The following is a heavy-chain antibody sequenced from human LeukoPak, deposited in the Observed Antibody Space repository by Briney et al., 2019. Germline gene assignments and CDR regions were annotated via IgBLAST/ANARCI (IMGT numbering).Heavy chain of an antibody. V-gene: IGHV4-39*01. CDR1: GGSISSSSYY. J-gene: IGHJ4*02. CDR2: IYYSGST. CDR3: VRQDRYRAYKVDY. D-gene: IGHD3-16*01. Sequence: PSETLSLTCTVSGGSISSSSYYWSWIRQPPGKGLEWIGSIYYSGSTYYNPSLKSRVTISVDTSKNQFSLRLSSVTATDRAVYYSVRQDRYRAYKVDYLLQATMAT.